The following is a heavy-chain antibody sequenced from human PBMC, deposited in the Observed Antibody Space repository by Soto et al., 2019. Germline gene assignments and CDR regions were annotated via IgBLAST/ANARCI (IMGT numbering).Heavy chain of an antibody. V-gene: IGHV4-61*10. CDR1: GGTAKPANYF. CDR2: VSHSGST. D-gene: IGHD7-27*01. J-gene: IGHJ6*02. CDR3: ALGRCLSVGPDYYVIYV. Sequence: AAETRSLAWTGSGGTAKPANYFWTWVRQHTGKGLEWIGYVSHSGSTNYSPSLKSRVTLSVDTSKNQFYLTLTSVAAADIAVYYCALGRCLSVGPDYYVIYVRAQGTTVPVSS.